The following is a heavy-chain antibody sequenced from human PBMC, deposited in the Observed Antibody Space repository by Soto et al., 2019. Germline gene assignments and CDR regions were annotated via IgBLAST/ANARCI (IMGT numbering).Heavy chain of an antibody. J-gene: IGHJ4*02. CDR1: GGTFSSYA. CDR3: ARSNTILGLFGY. Sequence: SVKVSCKASGGTFSSYAISWVRQAPGQGLEWMGGIIPIFGTANYAQKFQGRVTITADESTSTAYMELGSLRSEDTAVYYCARSNTILGLFGYWGQGTLVTVSS. D-gene: IGHD3-3*01. CDR2: IIPIFGTA. V-gene: IGHV1-69*13.